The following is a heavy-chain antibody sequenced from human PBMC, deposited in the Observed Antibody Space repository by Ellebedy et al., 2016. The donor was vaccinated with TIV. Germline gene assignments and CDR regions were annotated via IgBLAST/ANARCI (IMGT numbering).Heavy chain of an antibody. V-gene: IGHV4-34*01. CDR3: ASSYNWNDHFDY. Sequence: SETLSLXCAVYGGSFSGYYWSWIRQPPGKGLEWIGEINHSGSTNYNPSLKSRVTISVDTSKNQFSLKLSSVTAADTAVYYCASSYNWNDHFDYWGQGTLVTVSS. J-gene: IGHJ4*02. CDR2: INHSGST. D-gene: IGHD1-20*01. CDR1: GGSFSGYY.